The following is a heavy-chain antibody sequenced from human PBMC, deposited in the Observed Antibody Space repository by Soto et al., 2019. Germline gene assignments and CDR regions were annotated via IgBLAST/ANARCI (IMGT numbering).Heavy chain of an antibody. CDR2: IKNDGSSI. D-gene: IGHD3-22*01. CDR1: GFTFTTYW. Sequence: GGSLRLSCAASGFTFTTYWMHWIRQAPGKGLVWVSRIKNDGSSISYADSVKGRFTISRDNGKNTLYLQMNSLRAEDTAVYYCARYDSSGYYWPYYYYGMDVWGQGTTVTVSS. CDR3: ARYDSSGYYWPYYYYGMDV. J-gene: IGHJ6*02. V-gene: IGHV3-74*01.